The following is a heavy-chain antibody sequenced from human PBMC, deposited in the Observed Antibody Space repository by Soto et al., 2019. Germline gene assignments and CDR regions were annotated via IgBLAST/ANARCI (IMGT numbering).Heavy chain of an antibody. Sequence: QVQLVQAGAEVKKPGSSVKVSCTASGGTFSSYAISWVRQAPGQGLEWLGGIIPSFDTANYAQKFKGRVTITAYETRSTAYMELSSMRSEATAVYYCSRQDWISSSCYYYYYYGMDVWGQGTTVTVSS. D-gene: IGHD2-15*01. V-gene: IGHV1-69*12. CDR2: IIPSFDTA. CDR1: GGTFSSYA. J-gene: IGHJ6*02. CDR3: SRQDWISSSCYYYYYYGMDV.